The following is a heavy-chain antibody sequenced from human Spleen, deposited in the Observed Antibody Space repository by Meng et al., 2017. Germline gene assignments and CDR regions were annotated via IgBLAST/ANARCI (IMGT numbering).Heavy chain of an antibody. J-gene: IGHJ5*02. CDR2: ISSSSSYI. CDR1: GFTFSSYS. CDR3: ARDEAGGPHEPS. V-gene: IGHV3-21*04. Sequence: GESLKISCAASGFTFSSYSMNWVRQAPGKGLEWVSSISSSSSYIYYADSVKGRFTISRDNAKNSLYLQMNSLRAEDTALYYCARDEAGGPHEPSWGQGTLVTVSS. D-gene: IGHD1-14*01.